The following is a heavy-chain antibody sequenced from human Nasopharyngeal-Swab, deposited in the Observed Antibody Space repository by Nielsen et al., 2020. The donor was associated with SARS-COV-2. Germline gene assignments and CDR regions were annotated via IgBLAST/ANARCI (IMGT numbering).Heavy chain of an antibody. D-gene: IGHD3-10*01. Sequence: WIRQPPGKGLEWIGEVNHSGSTNYNPSLKSRVTISVDTSKNQFSLKPSSVTAADTAVYYCARVLIGTPAYGSGTIDYWGQGTLVTVSS. V-gene: IGHV4-34*01. CDR2: VNHSGST. J-gene: IGHJ4*02. CDR3: ARVLIGTPAYGSGTIDY.